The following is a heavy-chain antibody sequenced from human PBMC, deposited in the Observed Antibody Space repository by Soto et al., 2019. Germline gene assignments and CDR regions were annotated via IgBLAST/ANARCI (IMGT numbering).Heavy chain of an antibody. V-gene: IGHV1-69*06. Sequence: QERLVQSGAEVRKPGSSVKVSCKVTGGTSTRYAINWVRQAPGQGLEWMGGIVPMFGTSKYAQKFQGRVTMTSDTSTNIAYMELRSLRSEDTAVYYCNRGSEYDFWSGYLWCQGTLVSVSS. D-gene: IGHD3-3*01. CDR3: NRGSEYDFWSGYL. CDR1: GGTSTRYA. CDR2: IVPMFGTS. J-gene: IGHJ4*02.